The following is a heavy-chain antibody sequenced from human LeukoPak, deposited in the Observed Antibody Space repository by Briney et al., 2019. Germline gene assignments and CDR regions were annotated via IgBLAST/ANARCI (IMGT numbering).Heavy chain of an antibody. CDR1: GFTFSSYG. CDR3: AREGRVGYYGSGSYSPHNWFDP. Sequence: GRSLRLSCAASGFTFSSYGMHWVRQAPGKGLEWVAVIWYDGSNKYYADSVKGRFTISRDNSKNTLYLQMNSLRAEDTAVYYCAREGRVGYYGSGSYSPHNWFDPWGQGTLVTVSS. V-gene: IGHV3-33*01. D-gene: IGHD3-10*01. J-gene: IGHJ5*02. CDR2: IWYDGSNK.